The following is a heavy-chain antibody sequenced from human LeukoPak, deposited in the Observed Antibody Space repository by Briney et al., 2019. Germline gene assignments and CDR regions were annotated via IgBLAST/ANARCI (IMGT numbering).Heavy chain of an antibody. CDR3: ARALVVRKLGRVVILDY. CDR1: VYSISSGYF. CDR2: IYHSGST. D-gene: IGHD3-3*01. V-gene: IGHV4-38-2*02. J-gene: IGHJ4*02. Sequence: SQTLSLTCTVSVYSISSGYFWGCIRQPPGKGLEWIVTIYHSGSTYYNASLERRVTISVDKSKNQFSLKLSSVTAADTAVYYCARALVVRKLGRVVILDYWGQGTLVTVSS.